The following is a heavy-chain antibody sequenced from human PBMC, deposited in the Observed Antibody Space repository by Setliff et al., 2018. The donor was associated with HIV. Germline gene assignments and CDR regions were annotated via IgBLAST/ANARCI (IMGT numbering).Heavy chain of an antibody. CDR2: IYHSGST. V-gene: IGHV4-38-2*02. D-gene: IGHD4-17*01. J-gene: IGHJ3*02. CDR3: ARDHVTTSGSDAFDI. Sequence: ETLSLTCTVSGYSISSGYYWGWIRQPPGKGLEWIGSIYHSGSTYYNPSLKSRVTISVDTSKNQFSLKLSSVTAADTAVYYCARDHVTTSGSDAFDIWGQGTMVTVSS. CDR1: GYSISSGYY.